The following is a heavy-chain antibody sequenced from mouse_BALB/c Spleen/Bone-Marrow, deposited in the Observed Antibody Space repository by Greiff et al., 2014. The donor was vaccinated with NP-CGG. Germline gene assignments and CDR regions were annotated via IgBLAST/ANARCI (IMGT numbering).Heavy chain of an antibody. D-gene: IGHD2-1*01. J-gene: IGHJ2*01. CDR2: IDTSDSYT. Sequence: VQLQQSGAELVMPGASVKMSCKASGYTFTDYWMHWVKQRPGQGLEWIGAIDTSDSYTSYNQKFKGKAALTVDESSSTAYMQLSSLTSEVSAVYNCAFYYGNYGAYWGQGTTLTVSS. CDR1: GYTFTDYW. V-gene: IGHV1-69*01. CDR3: AFYYGNYGAY.